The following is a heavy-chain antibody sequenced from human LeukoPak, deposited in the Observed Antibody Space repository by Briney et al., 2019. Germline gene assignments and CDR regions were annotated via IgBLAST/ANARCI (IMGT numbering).Heavy chain of an antibody. Sequence: ASVKVSCKASGYTFTGYYMHWVRQAPGQGLEWMGWINPNSGGTNYAQKLQGRVTMTTDTSTSTAYMELRSLRSDDTAVYYCARLLRFLEWYPIDYYYYGMDVWGQGTTVTVSS. V-gene: IGHV1-2*02. D-gene: IGHD3-3*01. CDR1: GYTFTGYY. CDR2: INPNSGGT. CDR3: ARLLRFLEWYPIDYYYYGMDV. J-gene: IGHJ6*02.